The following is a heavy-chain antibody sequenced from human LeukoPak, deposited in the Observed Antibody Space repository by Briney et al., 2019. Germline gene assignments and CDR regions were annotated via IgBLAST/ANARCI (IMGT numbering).Heavy chain of an antibody. CDR3: AREHYYDSSGYPKYYYMDV. V-gene: IGHV1-2*02. D-gene: IGHD3-22*01. Sequence: ASVKVSRKASGYTFTGYYMHWVRQAPGQGLEWMGWINPNSGGTNYAQKFQGRVTMTRDTSISTAYMELSRLRSDDTAVYYCAREHYYDSSGYPKYYYMDVWGKGTTVTISS. CDR1: GYTFTGYY. J-gene: IGHJ6*03. CDR2: INPNSGGT.